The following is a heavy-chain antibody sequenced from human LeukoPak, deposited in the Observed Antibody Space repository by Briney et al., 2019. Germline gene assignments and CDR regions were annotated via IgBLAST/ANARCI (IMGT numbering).Heavy chain of an antibody. CDR1: GVSISSYY. Sequence: SETLSLTCTVSGVSISSYYWSWIRQPPGKGLEWIGYIYYSGSTNYNPSLKSRVTISVDTSKNQFSLKLSSVTAADTAVYYCARLSGGNSVWGQGTLVTVSS. V-gene: IGHV4-59*08. J-gene: IGHJ4*02. CDR3: ARLSGGNSV. D-gene: IGHD4-23*01. CDR2: IYYSGST.